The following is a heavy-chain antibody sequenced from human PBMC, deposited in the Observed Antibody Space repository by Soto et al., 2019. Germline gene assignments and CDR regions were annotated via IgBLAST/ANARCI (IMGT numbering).Heavy chain of an antibody. D-gene: IGHD2-15*01. CDR3: ARSQGGSSSLDIYYYDYYGMDV. V-gene: IGHV1-69*01. CDR1: GGTFSSYA. Sequence: QVQLVQSGAEVKKPGSSVKVSCKAPGGTFSSYAINWVRQAPGQGLEWMGGIIPIFGTAKYAQKFQGRVTITADESTSTGYMELSSLRSEDTAVYYCARSQGGSSSLDIYYYDYYGMDVWGQGTTVTVSS. J-gene: IGHJ6*02. CDR2: IIPIFGTA.